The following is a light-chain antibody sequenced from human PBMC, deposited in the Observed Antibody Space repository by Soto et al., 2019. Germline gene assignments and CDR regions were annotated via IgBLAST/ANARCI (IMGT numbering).Light chain of an antibody. Sequence: IGLSQSACTVSLSPGERATLSCRASQSVTNNYLAWFQQKPGQAPRLLMYGASSRATGIPDRFSGSGSGTDFTLTITRLEPEDFAVYYCQQRSNWSITFGQGTRLEI. J-gene: IGKJ5*01. CDR1: QSVTNNY. V-gene: IGKV3D-20*02. CDR3: QQRSNWSIT. CDR2: GAS.